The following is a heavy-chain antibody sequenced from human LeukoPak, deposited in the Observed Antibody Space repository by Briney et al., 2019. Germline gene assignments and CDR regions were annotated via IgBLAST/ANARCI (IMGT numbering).Heavy chain of an antibody. CDR2: INHSGST. J-gene: IGHJ3*02. V-gene: IGHV4-34*01. CDR1: GGSFSGYY. CDR3: ARPTYSGSYTGGAFDI. D-gene: IGHD1-26*01. Sequence: SETLSLTCAVYGGSFSGYYWSWIRQPPGKGLEWIGEINHSGSTNYNPSLKSRVTISVDTSKNQFSLKLSSVTAADTAVYYCARPTYSGSYTGGAFDIWGQGTMVTVSS.